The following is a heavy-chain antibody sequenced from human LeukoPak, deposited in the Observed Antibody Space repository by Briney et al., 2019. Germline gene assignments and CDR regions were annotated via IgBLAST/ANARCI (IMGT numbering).Heavy chain of an antibody. J-gene: IGHJ6*02. CDR3: ARKDFYYGGMDV. CDR1: GYTFSDYY. CDR2: INPSNGAT. V-gene: IGHV1-2*02. Sequence: ASVKVSCKASGYTFSDYYIYCVRPAPGQGLEWMGWINPSNGATNYAQKFQGRVTMTRDTSIKTVYMELSRLRSDDTAVYSCARKDFYYGGMDVWGPGTTVTVSS.